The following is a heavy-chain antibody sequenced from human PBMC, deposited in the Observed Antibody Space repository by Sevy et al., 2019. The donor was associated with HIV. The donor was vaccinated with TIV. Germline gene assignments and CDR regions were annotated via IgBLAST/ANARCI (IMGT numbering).Heavy chain of an antibody. Sequence: GGSLRLSCAASGFPFNDHAMHWVRQVPGKGLEWVSGISWNSRNIGYADSVKGGFTISSDNARHFVDLEMNSLRPEETDFYYCSKDINRGCDGVNYYSYYYYFYGLDVCGQGTTVTVSS. CDR3: SKDINRGCDGVNYYSYYYYFYGLDV. J-gene: IGHJ6*01. CDR1: GFPFNDHA. CDR2: ISWNSRNI. V-gene: IGHV3-9*01. D-gene: IGHD2-21*01.